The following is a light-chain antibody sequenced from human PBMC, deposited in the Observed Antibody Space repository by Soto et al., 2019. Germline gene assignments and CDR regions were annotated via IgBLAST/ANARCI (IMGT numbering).Light chain of an antibody. CDR2: DTN. V-gene: IGLV7-46*01. Sequence: QTVVTQEPSLTVSPGGTVTLTCGSTTGAVTSGHYPDWFQQKAGQAPRTLIYDTNKRHSWTPARFSGSLLGDKAALTLSGAQPEDEADYYCLLSYNGAQVFGGGTKLTVL. J-gene: IGLJ3*02. CDR1: TGAVTSGHY. CDR3: LLSYNGAQV.